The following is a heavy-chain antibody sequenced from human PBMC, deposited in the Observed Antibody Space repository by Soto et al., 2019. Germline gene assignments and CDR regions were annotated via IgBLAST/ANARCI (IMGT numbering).Heavy chain of an antibody. CDR1: GFTFSRYG. CDR3: AREVQHVVYFDY. D-gene: IGHD6-6*01. CDR2: IWYDESNE. V-gene: IGHV3-33*01. Sequence: QVQLVESGGGVVQPGRSLRLSCAASGFTFSRYGMHWVRQAPGKGLEWVAIIWYDESNEYYADSVKGRFIISRDNSKNTAYLQMNSLRAEDTAVYYCAREVQHVVYFDYWGRGTLVTVSS. J-gene: IGHJ4*02.